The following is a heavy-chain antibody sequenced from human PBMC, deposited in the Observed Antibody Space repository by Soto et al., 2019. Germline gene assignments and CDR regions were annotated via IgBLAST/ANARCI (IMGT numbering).Heavy chain of an antibody. CDR3: VRTSLVVAAATREDY. CDR2: ISYDGTNE. CDR1: GFTFSGFG. V-gene: IGHV3-30*03. J-gene: IGHJ4*02. D-gene: IGHD2-15*01. Sequence: QEELVESGGGVVQPGRSLRLSCAASGFTFSGFGMHWVRQAPGKGLEWVAVISYDGTNEIYADSVKGRFSVSRDNSKNIVYLQMNSLRDEDTAVYYCVRTSLVVAAATREDYWGQGTLVTVSS.